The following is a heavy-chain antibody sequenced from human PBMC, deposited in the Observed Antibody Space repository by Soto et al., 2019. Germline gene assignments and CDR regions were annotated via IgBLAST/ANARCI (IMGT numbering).Heavy chain of an antibody. Sequence: ASVKVSCKASGYTFTSYAMHWVRQAPGQRLEWMGWINAGNGNTNYAQKLQGRVTMTTDTSTSTAYMELRSLRSDDTAVYYCARVGVTGMDVWGKGTTVTVSS. D-gene: IGHD3-16*01. CDR1: GYTFTSYA. J-gene: IGHJ6*03. CDR2: INAGNGNT. CDR3: ARVGVTGMDV. V-gene: IGHV1-3*01.